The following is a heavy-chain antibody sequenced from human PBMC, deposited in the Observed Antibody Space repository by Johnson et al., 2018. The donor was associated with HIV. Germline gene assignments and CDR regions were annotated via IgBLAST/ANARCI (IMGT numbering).Heavy chain of an antibody. CDR1: GFTFDDYG. V-gene: IGHV3-20*04. D-gene: IGHD3-22*01. CDR3: ARATYYYDTSGYLIRPRAFDI. Sequence: VQLVESGGGVVRPGGSLRLSCAASGFTFDDYGMSWVRQAPGQGLDWVSGINWNGGRTGYADFVKGRFNFSRAIPKNSLFLQMNSLSAEDTAVYYCARATYYYDTSGYLIRPRAFDIWGQGTVVTVSS. J-gene: IGHJ3*02. CDR2: INWNGGRT.